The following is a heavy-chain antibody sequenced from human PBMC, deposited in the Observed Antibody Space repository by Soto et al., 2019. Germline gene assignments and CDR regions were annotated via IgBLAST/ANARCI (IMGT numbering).Heavy chain of an antibody. CDR3: ARSREFDY. Sequence: SSETLSLTCGVSGGSLSGATYSWNWIRQPPGKGLEWIGYIFPSGTTYYNPSLKSRVTISIEVSKNQFSLSLRSLTAADTAVYYCARSREFDYWSQGTLVTVSS. CDR1: GGSLSGATYS. J-gene: IGHJ4*02. CDR2: IFPSGTT. V-gene: IGHV4-30-2*01.